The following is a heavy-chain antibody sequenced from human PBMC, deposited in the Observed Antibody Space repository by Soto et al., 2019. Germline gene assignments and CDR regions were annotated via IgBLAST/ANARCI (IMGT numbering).Heavy chain of an antibody. Sequence: SETLSLTCAVSGGSISSGGYSWSWIRQPPGKGLEWIGYIYHSGSTYYNPSLKSRVTISVDRSKNQFSLKLSSVTAADTAVYYCARGGNYYGSGSYRTNPPPLPSGELERWFDPWGQGTLVTVSS. CDR3: ARGGNYYGSGSYRTNPPPLPSGELERWFDP. D-gene: IGHD3-10*01. J-gene: IGHJ5*02. CDR1: GGSISSGGYS. CDR2: IYHSGST. V-gene: IGHV4-30-2*01.